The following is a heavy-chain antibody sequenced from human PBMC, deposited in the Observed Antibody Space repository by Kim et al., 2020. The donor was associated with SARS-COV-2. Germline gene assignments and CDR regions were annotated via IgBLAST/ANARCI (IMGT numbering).Heavy chain of an antibody. Sequence: GGSLRPSCAASGFTFTTYWMIWVRQAPGKGLEWVASINEDGREKYYADPVQGRFTISRDNAKGSLYLQMSTLRAADTAVYFCARGAATAGLDEYFQHWGQGTLVTVSS. V-gene: IGHV3-7*03. J-gene: IGHJ1*01. D-gene: IGHD6-13*01. CDR1: GFTFTTYW. CDR3: ARGAATAGLDEYFQH. CDR2: INEDGREK.